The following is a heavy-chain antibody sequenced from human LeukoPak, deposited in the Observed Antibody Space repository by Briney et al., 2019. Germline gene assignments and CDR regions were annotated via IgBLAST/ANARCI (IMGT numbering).Heavy chain of an antibody. CDR2: IYDSGST. V-gene: IGHV4-39*07. D-gene: IGHD3-10*01. CDR1: GGSIRSSYYY. J-gene: IGHJ6*02. CDR3: ARGSGRYYYYGMDV. Sequence: SETLSLTCTVSGGSIRSSYYYWGWIRQPPGKGLEWIGSIYDSGSTNYNPSLKSRVTISVDTSKNQFSLKLSSVTAADTAVYYCARGSGRYYYYGMDVWGQGTTVTVSS.